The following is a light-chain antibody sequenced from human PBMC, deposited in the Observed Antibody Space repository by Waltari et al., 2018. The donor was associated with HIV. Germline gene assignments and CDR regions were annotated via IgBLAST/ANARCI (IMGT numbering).Light chain of an antibody. Sequence: QSALTQPASVSASPGPSLTISCTGTSNYAAGYKFVSWYHQHPGKAPKLSIYEVSNRPSGVSNRFSGSKSGNTASLTISGLQAEDEADYYCTAHTSTSTWVFGGGTKLTVL. CDR3: TAHTSTSTWV. J-gene: IGLJ3*02. CDR1: SNYAAGYKF. V-gene: IGLV2-14*01. CDR2: EVS.